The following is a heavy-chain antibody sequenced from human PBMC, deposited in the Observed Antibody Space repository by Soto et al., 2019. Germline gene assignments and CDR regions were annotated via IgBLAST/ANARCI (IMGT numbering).Heavy chain of an antibody. Sequence: QVQLVQSGAEVKNPGASVKVSCKASGYTFTRYGIGWARQAPGQGLEWMGWINTYNGNTNYAQNVQGRVTLTTDTSTSTAYLKMRSLRSNDTATYYCAMVDVYVTPSPQDVWGQGTTVIVSS. D-gene: IGHD3-16*01. V-gene: IGHV1-18*01. CDR1: GYTFTRYG. CDR3: AMVDVYVTPSPQDV. CDR2: INTYNGNT. J-gene: IGHJ6*02.